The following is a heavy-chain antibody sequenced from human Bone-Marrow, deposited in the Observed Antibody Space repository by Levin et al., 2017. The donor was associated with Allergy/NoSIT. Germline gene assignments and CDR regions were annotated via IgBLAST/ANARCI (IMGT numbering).Heavy chain of an antibody. CDR1: GFTFNIAW. V-gene: IGHV3-15*01. J-gene: IGHJ4*02. CDR3: TADGSSWYEGEYYFDS. Sequence: LSLTCAASGFTFNIAWMSWVRQAPGKGLEWLGRIRSKNDGGTTDYAAPVKGRFSISRDDSKNTLYLQMNSLKIEDTAVYYCTADGSSWYEGEYYFDSWGQGTLVTVSS. CDR2: IRSKNDGGTT. D-gene: IGHD6-13*01.